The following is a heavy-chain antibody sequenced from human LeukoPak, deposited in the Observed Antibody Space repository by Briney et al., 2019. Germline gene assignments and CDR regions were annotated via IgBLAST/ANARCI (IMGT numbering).Heavy chain of an antibody. CDR1: GGSFSDYY. V-gene: IGHV3-11*01. J-gene: IGHJ5*02. CDR3: AKGSTVTPYNWFDP. CDR2: ISSSGSTI. D-gene: IGHD4-11*01. Sequence: LSLTCAVYGGSFSDYYMSWIRQAPGKGLEWVSYISSSGSTIYYADSVKGRFTISRDNSKNTLYLQMNSLRAEDTAVYYCAKGSTVTPYNWFDPWGQGTLVTVSS.